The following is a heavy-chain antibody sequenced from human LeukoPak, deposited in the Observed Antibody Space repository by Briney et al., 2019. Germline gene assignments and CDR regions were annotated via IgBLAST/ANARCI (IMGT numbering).Heavy chain of an antibody. V-gene: IGHV1-46*01. CDR1: GYTFTSYY. CDR3: ARDNSVGDNAWWFDP. Sequence: GASVKVSCKASGYTFTSYYMHWVRQAPGQGLECMGLINPTAGSTGYAQKFQGRVTMTRDMSTSTDYMELSSLRSEDTAIYYCARDNSVGDNAWWFDPWAREPWSPSPQ. CDR2: INPTAGST. J-gene: IGHJ5*02. D-gene: IGHD1-26*01.